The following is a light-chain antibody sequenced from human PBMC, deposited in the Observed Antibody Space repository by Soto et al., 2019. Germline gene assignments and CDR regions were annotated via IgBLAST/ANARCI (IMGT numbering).Light chain of an antibody. CDR3: TSYTSSRTVV. J-gene: IGLJ2*01. Sequence: QSSLAQPASVSGSPGQSITISCTGTSSDIGTYNYVSWYQQLAGKVPKLMIYDVSNRPSGVSDRFSGSKSGNTASLTISGLQAEDEADYYCTSYTSSRTVVFGGGTKLTVL. CDR1: SSDIGTYNY. V-gene: IGLV2-14*03. CDR2: DVS.